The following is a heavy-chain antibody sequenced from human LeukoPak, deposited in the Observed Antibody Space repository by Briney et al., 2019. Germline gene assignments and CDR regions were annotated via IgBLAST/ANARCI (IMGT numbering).Heavy chain of an antibody. CDR2: LYSDGTT. CDR1: GFTFRDYY. Sequence: GGSLRLSCAASGFTFRDYYMSWVRQAPGRGLEWVSVLYSDGTTYYADSVKGRFTISRDNSRNTLYLQMNNLRAEDTAVYYCARAAYDSNGFTANHDYWGQGTLVTVSS. CDR3: ARAAYDSNGFTANHDY. D-gene: IGHD5-18*01. V-gene: IGHV3-53*01. J-gene: IGHJ4*02.